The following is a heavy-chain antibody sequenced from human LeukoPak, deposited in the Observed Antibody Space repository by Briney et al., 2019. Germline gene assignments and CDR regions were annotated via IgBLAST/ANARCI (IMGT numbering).Heavy chain of an antibody. J-gene: IGHJ4*02. CDR2: IYTSGST. D-gene: IGHD6-19*01. CDR1: GVSISSYY. CDR3: AKAIGGISGWPFDY. Sequence: SETLSLTCTVSGVSISSYYWTWIRQSAGKGLEWIGRIYTSGSTNYNPSLKSRVTMSVDTSKNQFSLKLSSLTAADTALYYCAKAIGGISGWPFDYWGQGTLVTVSS. V-gene: IGHV4-4*07.